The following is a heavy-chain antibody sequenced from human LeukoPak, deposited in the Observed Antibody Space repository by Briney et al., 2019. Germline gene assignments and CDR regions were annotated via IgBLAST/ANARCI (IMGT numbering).Heavy chain of an antibody. D-gene: IGHD6-13*01. J-gene: IGHJ4*02. V-gene: IGHV4-31*03. CDR2: IYYSGST. CDR1: GGSISSGGYY. Sequence: SQTLSLTCTVSGGSISSGGYYLSWIRQHPGKGLEWIGYIYYSGSTYYNPSLKSRVTISVDTSKNQFSLKLSSVTAADTAVYYCARLSESPSSSWYIDYWGQGTLVTVSS. CDR3: ARLSESPSSSWYIDY.